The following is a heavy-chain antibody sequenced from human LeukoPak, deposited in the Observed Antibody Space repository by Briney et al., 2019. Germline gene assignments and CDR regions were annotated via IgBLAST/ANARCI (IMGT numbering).Heavy chain of an antibody. D-gene: IGHD3-16*02. CDR2: ISSSSSYI. Sequence: GGSLRLSCAASGFTFSSYSMNWVRQAPGKGLEWVSSISSSSSYIYYADSVKGRFTISRDNAKNSLYLQMNSLRAEDTAVYYCARAPQTYDYVWGSYRPIDYWGQGTLVTVSS. CDR1: GFTFSSYS. V-gene: IGHV3-21*01. J-gene: IGHJ4*02. CDR3: ARAPQTYDYVWGSYRPIDY.